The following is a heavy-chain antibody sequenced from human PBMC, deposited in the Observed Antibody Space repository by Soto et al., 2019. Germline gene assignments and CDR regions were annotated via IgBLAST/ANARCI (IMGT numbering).Heavy chain of an antibody. D-gene: IGHD3-16*01. CDR2: ISPMFGAA. Sequence: QVQLVQPGAEMKKPGSSVKVSCQSSGGTFNTYAMNWVRPAPGQDPEWMGDISPMFGAANYAPKFQGRVTITADEATGTSYMQLSSLTSEGTALYFSAREVHVHPPAFVYWGQGTVVTVSS. V-gene: IGHV1-69*19. J-gene: IGHJ4*02. CDR1: GGTFNTYA. CDR3: AREVHVHPPAFVY.